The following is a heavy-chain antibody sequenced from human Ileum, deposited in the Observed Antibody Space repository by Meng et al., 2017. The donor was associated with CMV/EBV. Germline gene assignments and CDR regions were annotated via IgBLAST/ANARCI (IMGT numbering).Heavy chain of an antibody. CDR2: IYLDDDK. CDR1: GFSPSTSGGC. Sequence: QLPFEASGPTPVEPTQTLPLTCTFSGFSPSTSGGCVGWIRQPPGKALEWLALIYLDDDKRYSPSLKSRLTITKDTSKNQVVLTMTNMDPVDTATYYCAHRLGAFDPWGQGTLVTVSS. CDR3: AHRLGAFDP. J-gene: IGHJ5*02. V-gene: IGHV2-5*02.